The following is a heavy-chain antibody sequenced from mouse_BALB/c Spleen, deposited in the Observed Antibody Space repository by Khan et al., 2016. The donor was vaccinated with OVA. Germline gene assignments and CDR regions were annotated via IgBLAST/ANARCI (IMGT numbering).Heavy chain of an antibody. V-gene: IGHV9-3-1*01. CDR1: GYTFTNSG. CDR3: ARPPYFSYVLVY. Sequence: VQLQESGPELKKPGETVKISCKASGYTFTNSGMNWVKQAPGKGLKWMGWINTYTGEPTYADDFKGRFAFSLETSASTAYLQINNLKSEDTATXFCARPPYFSYVLVYWGQGTSVTVSS. D-gene: IGHD2-10*01. CDR2: INTYTGEP. J-gene: IGHJ4*01.